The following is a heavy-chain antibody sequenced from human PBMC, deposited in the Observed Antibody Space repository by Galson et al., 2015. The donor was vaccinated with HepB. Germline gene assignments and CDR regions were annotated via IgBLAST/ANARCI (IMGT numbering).Heavy chain of an antibody. V-gene: IGHV1-18*04. J-gene: IGHJ4*02. CDR1: GYTFTSYG. D-gene: IGHD2-15*01. Sequence: SVKVSCKASGYTFTSYGISWVRQAPGQGLEWMGWISAYNGNTNYAQKLQGRVTMTTDTSTSTAYMELRSLRSDDTAVYYCARDWDCSGGSCYWKYYFDYWGQGTLVTVSS. CDR3: ARDWDCSGGSCYWKYYFDY. CDR2: ISAYNGNT.